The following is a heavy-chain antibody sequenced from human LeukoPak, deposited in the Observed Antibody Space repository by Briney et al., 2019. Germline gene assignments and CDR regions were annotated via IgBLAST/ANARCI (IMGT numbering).Heavy chain of an antibody. CDR3: AKDSNYDFWSGYYYFDY. D-gene: IGHD3-3*01. V-gene: IGHV3-30*18. CDR1: GFTFSSYG. CDR2: ISYDGSNK. Sequence: SLRLSCAASGFTFSSYGMHWVRQAPGKGVEWVAVISYDGSNKYYADSVKGRFTISRDNSKNTLYLQMNSLRAEDTAVYYCAKDSNYDFWSGYYYFDYWGQGTLVTVSS. J-gene: IGHJ4*02.